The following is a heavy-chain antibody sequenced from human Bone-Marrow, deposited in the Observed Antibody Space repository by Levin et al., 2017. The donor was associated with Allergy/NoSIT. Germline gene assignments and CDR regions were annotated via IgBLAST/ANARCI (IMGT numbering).Heavy chain of an antibody. D-gene: IGHD2-21*02. CDR2: IWYDGSNK. J-gene: IGHJ4*02. V-gene: IGHV3-33*01. CDR3: AREGDSATFDY. Sequence: PGGSLRLSCAASGFTFSSYGMHWVRQAPGKGLEWVAVIWYDGSNKYYADSVKGRFTISRDNSKNTLYLQMNSLRAEDTAVYYCAREGDSATFDYWGQGTLVTVSS. CDR1: GFTFSSYG.